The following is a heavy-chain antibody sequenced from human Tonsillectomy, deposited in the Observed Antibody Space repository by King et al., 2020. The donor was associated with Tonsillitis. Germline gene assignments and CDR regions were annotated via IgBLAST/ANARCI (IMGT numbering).Heavy chain of an antibody. Sequence: VQLVESGAEVKKPGESLKISCKGSGYSFTRYWIVWVRQMPGKGLEWMGIIYPGDSETRYSPSFQGQVTISVDKSISTAFLQWSRLKASDSAIYYCARYDSTGAGAFDIWGQGTMVTVSS. CDR2: IYPGDSET. V-gene: IGHV5-51*01. J-gene: IGHJ3*02. CDR3: ARYDSTGAGAFDI. CDR1: GYSFTRYW. D-gene: IGHD3-22*01.